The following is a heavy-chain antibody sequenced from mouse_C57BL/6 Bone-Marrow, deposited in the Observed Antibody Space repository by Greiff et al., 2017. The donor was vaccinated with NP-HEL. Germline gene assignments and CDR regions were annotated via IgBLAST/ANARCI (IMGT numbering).Heavy chain of an antibody. CDR2: IDPENGDT. V-gene: IGHV14-4*01. CDR1: GFNIKDDY. J-gene: IGHJ3*01. D-gene: IGHD1-1*01. CDR3: TPFITTVVAEAY. Sequence: VQLQQSGAELVRPGASVKLSCTASGFNIKDDYMHWVKQRPEQGLEWIGWIDPENGDTEYASKFQGKATITADTSSNTAYLQLSSLTSEDTAVYYCTPFITTVVAEAYWGQGTLVTVSA.